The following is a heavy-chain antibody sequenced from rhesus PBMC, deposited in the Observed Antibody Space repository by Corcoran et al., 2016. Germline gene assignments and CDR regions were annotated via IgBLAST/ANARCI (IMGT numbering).Heavy chain of an antibody. Sequence: QVQLQESGPGLVKPSETLSPTCAVSGFSISSGYVWTGLRQPPGKGLGWMGGVDGSNGNTYYNSSLKSRVTISKDTSKNQFSLKLTSVTDAGTAVYYCARGNPPDYWGQGLLVTVSS. V-gene: IGHV4-127*01. CDR1: GFSISSGYV. CDR3: ARGNPPDY. CDR2: VDGSNGNT. J-gene: IGHJ4*01.